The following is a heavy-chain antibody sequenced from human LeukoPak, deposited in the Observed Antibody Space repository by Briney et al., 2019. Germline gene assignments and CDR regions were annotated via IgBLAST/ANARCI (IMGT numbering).Heavy chain of an antibody. J-gene: IGHJ5*02. V-gene: IGHV4-59*08. CDR2: IYYSGST. CDR1: GGSISSHY. CDR3: ARQYSSSTSFDP. D-gene: IGHD6-13*01. Sequence: SETLSLTCTASGGSISSHYWSWIRQPPGKGLEWIGYIYYSGSTNYNPSLKSRVTISVDTSKNQFSLKLSSVTAADTAVYYCARQYSSSTSFDPWGQGTLVTVSS.